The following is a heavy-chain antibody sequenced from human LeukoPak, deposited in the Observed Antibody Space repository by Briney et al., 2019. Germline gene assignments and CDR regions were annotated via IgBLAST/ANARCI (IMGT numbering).Heavy chain of an antibody. CDR1: GYTFTGYY. CDR2: IHPNSGGT. J-gene: IGHJ4*02. Sequence: GASVKVSCKASGYTFTGYYIHWVRQAPGQGLQWMGWIHPNSGGTNFAQKFQGRVTMTRDTSITTAYMELSSLRSDDTAVYYCARGRDYDTSGYTKDYWGQGTLVTVSS. D-gene: IGHD3-22*01. CDR3: ARGRDYDTSGYTKDY. V-gene: IGHV1-2*02.